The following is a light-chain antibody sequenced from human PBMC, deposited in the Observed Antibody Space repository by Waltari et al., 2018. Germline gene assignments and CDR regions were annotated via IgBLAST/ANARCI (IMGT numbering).Light chain of an antibody. CDR2: GAS. CDR1: QSITYY. Sequence: DIQMTQSPSSLSASVGDSVSVTCRASQSITYYLNWYQQKPWKAPKLLIYGASSLESGVPSRFSGSGSGRDFTLTISSLLPEDFATYYCQQSYRTPYTFGQGTTLEIK. V-gene: IGKV1-39*01. CDR3: QQSYRTPYT. J-gene: IGKJ2*01.